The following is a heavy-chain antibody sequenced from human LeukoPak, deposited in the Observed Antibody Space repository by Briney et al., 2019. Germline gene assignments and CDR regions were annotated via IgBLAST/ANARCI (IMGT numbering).Heavy chain of an antibody. CDR3: AKDTGYFFDS. D-gene: IGHD2-15*01. CDR2: IWYDGSNK. V-gene: IGHV3-33*06. Sequence: GGSLRLSCAASGFTFSSYGMHWVRQAPGKGPEWVAIIWYDGSNKYYADSVKGRFTISRDNSKNTLYLQMNSLRAEDTALYYCAKDTGYFFDSWGQGTLVTVSS. J-gene: IGHJ4*02. CDR1: GFTFSSYG.